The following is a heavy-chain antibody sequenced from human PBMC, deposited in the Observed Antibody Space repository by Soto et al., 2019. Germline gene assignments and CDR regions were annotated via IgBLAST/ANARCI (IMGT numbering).Heavy chain of an antibody. CDR3: ARRGYGWAFDI. Sequence: PGGSLRLSCAASGFTFSSYEMNWVRQAPGKGLEWVSYISSSGSTIYYADSVKGRFTISRDNAKNSLYLQMNSLRAEDTAVYYCARRGYGWAFDIWGQGTMVTVS. D-gene: IGHD5-18*01. CDR1: GFTFSSYE. J-gene: IGHJ3*02. V-gene: IGHV3-48*03. CDR2: ISSSGSTI.